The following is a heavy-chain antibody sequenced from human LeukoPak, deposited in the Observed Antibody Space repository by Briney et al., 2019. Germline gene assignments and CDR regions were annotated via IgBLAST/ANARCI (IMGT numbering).Heavy chain of an antibody. CDR1: GGTFSSYA. Sequence: GSSVKVSCKASGGTFSSYAISWVRQAPGQGLEWTGGICPIFGTANYAQKFQGRVTITTDESTSTAYMELSSLRSEDTAVYYCARDSVDSRGIRPFDYEGQETLVTVSS. V-gene: IGHV1-69*05. CDR3: ARDSVDSRGIRPFDY. CDR2: ICPIFGTA. J-gene: IGHJ4*02. D-gene: IGHD3-22*01.